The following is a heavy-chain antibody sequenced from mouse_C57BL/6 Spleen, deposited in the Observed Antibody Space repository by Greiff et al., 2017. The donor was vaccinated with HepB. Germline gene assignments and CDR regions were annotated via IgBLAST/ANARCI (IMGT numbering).Heavy chain of an antibody. J-gene: IGHJ2*01. CDR2: ISYDGSN. D-gene: IGHD2-5*01. CDR3: ARLYSKAFDY. Sequence: EVKVEESGPGLVKPSQSLSLTCSVTGYSITSGYYWNWIRQFPGNKLEWMGYISYDGSNNYNPSLKNRISITRDTSKNQFFLKLNSVTTEDTATYYCARLYSKAFDYWGQGTTLTVSS. CDR1: GYSITSGYY. V-gene: IGHV3-6*01.